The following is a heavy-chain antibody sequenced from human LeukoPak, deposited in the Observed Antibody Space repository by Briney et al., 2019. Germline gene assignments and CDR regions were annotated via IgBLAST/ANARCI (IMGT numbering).Heavy chain of an antibody. V-gene: IGHV4-59*01. CDR3: ASRSSIWSGYQDTLYYFDS. J-gene: IGHJ4*02. CDR2: IYYGGST. D-gene: IGHD3-3*01. CDR1: GGSISSYY. Sequence: SETLSLTCTVSGGSISSYYWSWIRQPPGKRLEWIGHIYYGGSTNYNPSLKSRVTISADTSKNQFSLKLSSVTAADTAVYYCASRSSIWSGYQDTLYYFDSWGQGTLVTVSS.